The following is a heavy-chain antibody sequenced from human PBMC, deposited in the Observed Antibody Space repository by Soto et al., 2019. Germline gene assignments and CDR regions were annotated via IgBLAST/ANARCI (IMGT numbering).Heavy chain of an antibody. CDR2: ISRSSSYI. CDR1: GFTFSSYY. V-gene: IGHV3-21*01. J-gene: IGHJ3*02. Sequence: GVSLRLSCAASGFTFSSYYMNWVRQATGKGLEWVLSISRSSSYIYYADSMKGRFTISRDNAKNSLYLQMNSLRAADTAVYYCARDRLLVGSFGSFDIWGQGTMVTV. CDR3: ARDRLLVGSFGSFDI. D-gene: IGHD1-26*01.